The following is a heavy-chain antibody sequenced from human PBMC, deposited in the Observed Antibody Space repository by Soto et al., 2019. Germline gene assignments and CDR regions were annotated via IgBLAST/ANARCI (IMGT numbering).Heavy chain of an antibody. V-gene: IGHV4-59*01. Sequence: SETLSLTCTVSGGSISSYYWSWIRQPPGKGLEWIGYIYYSGSTNYNPSLKSRVTISVDTSKNQFSLKLSSVTAADTAVYYCATQASYAGPLAYWGQGTLVTVSS. D-gene: IGHD3-16*01. CDR2: IYYSGST. J-gene: IGHJ4*02. CDR3: ATQASYAGPLAY. CDR1: GGSISSYY.